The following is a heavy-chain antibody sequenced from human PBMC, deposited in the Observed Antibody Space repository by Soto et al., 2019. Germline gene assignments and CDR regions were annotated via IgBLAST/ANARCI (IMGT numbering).Heavy chain of an antibody. J-gene: IGHJ5*02. CDR1: GGSISTSYYY. CDR2: IYDSATT. CDR3: ARVVINNYFDL. Sequence: QVQLQESGPGLVEPSQTLSLTCSVFGGSISTSYYYWTWIRQPPGKGLEWIGYIYDSATTHYNPSLKSRITISLETSKNQFSLKLSSVTAADTAVYYCARVVINNYFDLWGQGTLVTVSS. V-gene: IGHV4-30-4*01. D-gene: IGHD1-20*01.